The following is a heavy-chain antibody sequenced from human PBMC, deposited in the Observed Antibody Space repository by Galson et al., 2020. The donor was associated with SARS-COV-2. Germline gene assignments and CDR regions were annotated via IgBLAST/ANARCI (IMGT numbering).Heavy chain of an antibody. CDR1: GFTFSRYA. CDR3: AKRHRDSSGFDF. J-gene: IGHJ4*02. Sequence: GESLKISCAASGFTFSRYAMNWVRQAPGKGLEWVSGISGSGSTTYYAGSVKGRFTISRDNSKNTLYLQMNSLRGEDTAVYYCAKRHRDSSGFDFWGQGTLVTVSS. V-gene: IGHV3-23*01. CDR2: ISGSGSTT. D-gene: IGHD3-22*01.